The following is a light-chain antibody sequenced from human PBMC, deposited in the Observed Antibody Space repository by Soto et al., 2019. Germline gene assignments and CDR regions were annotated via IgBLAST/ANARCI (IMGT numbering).Light chain of an antibody. CDR1: QGISSY. CDR3: QKLNSYIT. Sequence: DIQLTQSPSFLSASVGDRVTITCRASQGISSYLAWYQQKPGKAPKLLIYAASTLQSGVPSRFSGSGSGTEFTLPISSLQPEDFATYYCQKLNSYITFGQGTRLEIK. V-gene: IGKV1-9*01. CDR2: AAS. J-gene: IGKJ5*01.